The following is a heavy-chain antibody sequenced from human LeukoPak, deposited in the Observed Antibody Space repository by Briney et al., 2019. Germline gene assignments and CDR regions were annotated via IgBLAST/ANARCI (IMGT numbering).Heavy chain of an antibody. CDR3: AKFVGLHAFDI. CDR1: GFIFSSYA. V-gene: IGHV3-23*01. Sequence: GGSLRLPCAASGFIFSSYAMSWVRQAPGKGLEWVSSISGSGGSTYYADSVKGRFTISRDNSKNTLYLQMNSLRAEDTAVYYCAKFVGLHAFDIWGQGTMVTVSS. CDR2: ISGSGGST. J-gene: IGHJ3*02. D-gene: IGHD1-26*01.